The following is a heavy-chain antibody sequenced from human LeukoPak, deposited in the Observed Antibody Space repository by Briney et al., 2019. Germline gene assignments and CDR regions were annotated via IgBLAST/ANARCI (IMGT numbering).Heavy chain of an antibody. V-gene: IGHV3-23*01. CDR3: AKDTGIAVAGPPLH. J-gene: IGHJ4*02. CDR1: GFTFSSYA. CDR2: ISGSGGST. D-gene: IGHD6-19*01. Sequence: GGSLRLSCAASGFTFSSYAMSWVRQAPGTGLEWVAAISGSGGSTYYADSVKGRFTIPRDNSKNTLYLQMNSLRAEDTAVYSCAKDTGIAVAGPPLHWGQGTLVTVSS.